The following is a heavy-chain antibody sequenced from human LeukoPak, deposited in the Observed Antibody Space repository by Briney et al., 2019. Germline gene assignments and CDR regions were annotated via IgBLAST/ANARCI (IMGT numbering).Heavy chain of an antibody. V-gene: IGHV3-30-3*01. CDR2: ISYDGSNK. CDR3: AREEFVGQWLVEAPFDY. J-gene: IGHJ4*02. D-gene: IGHD6-19*01. CDR1: GFTFSSYA. Sequence: SGGPLRLSCAASGFTFSSYAMHWVRQAPGKGLEWVAVISYDGSNKYYADSVKGRFTISRDNSKNTLYLQMSSLRAEDTAVYYCAREEFVGQWLVEAPFDYWGQGTLVTVSS.